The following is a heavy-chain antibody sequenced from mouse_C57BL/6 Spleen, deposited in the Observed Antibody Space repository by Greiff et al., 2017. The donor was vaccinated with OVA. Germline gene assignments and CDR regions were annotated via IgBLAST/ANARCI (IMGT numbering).Heavy chain of an antibody. Sequence: EVKLVASGGGLVKPGGSLKLSCAASGFTFSDYGMHWVRQAPEKGLEWVAYISSGSSTIYYADTVKGRFTISRDNAKNTLFLQMTSLRSEDTAMYYCARRSYDGYYGPFAYWGQGTLVTVSA. CDR1: GFTFSDYG. CDR2: ISSGSSTI. V-gene: IGHV5-17*01. D-gene: IGHD2-3*01. J-gene: IGHJ3*01. CDR3: ARRSYDGYYGPFAY.